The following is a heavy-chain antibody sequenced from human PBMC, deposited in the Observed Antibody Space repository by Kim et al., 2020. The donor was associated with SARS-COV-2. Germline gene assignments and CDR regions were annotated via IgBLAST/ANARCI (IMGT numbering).Heavy chain of an antibody. CDR2: IYHTGTT. V-gene: IGHV4-4*02. D-gene: IGHD3-16*01. CDR1: GVSITQNW. Sequence: SETLSLTCAASGVSITQNWWSWVRQSPGKGLDWIGDIYHTGTTNYNPTPMCRVTTSLDTSTNQSSLPSISMTFAYTATSYCSTRGSIALSAADLLDPRA. J-gene: IGHJ5*02. CDR3: STRGSIALSAADLLDP.